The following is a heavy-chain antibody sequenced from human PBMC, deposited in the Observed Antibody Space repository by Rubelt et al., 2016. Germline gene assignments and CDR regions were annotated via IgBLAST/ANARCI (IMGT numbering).Heavy chain of an antibody. D-gene: IGHD6-13*01. V-gene: IGHV5-10-1*03. CDR3: GRGNSWYPL. J-gene: IGHJ4*02. Sequence: EVQLVQSGAEVKKPGESLRISCKGSGYNFTTYWISWVRQTPGKGLEWMGRIDPSDSSINYSPSCQGHVTISADKSISTAYLQWSSLKASDTAMYYCGRGNSWYPLWGQGTLVTVSS. CDR1: GYNFTTYW. CDR2: IDPSDSSI.